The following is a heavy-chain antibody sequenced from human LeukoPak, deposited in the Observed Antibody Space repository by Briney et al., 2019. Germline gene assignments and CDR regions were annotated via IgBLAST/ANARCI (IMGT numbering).Heavy chain of an antibody. D-gene: IGHD6-6*01. CDR3: ARWATSFDL. CDR1: GFTFGNYW. CDR2: IKQDGSDK. Sequence: GGSLRPSCAASGFTFGNYWMSWVRQAPGKGLEWVANIKQDGSDKYYVDSVTGRFIISRDNANNSLYLQMNSLRAEDTAVYYCARWATSFDLWGQGTLVTVSS. J-gene: IGHJ4*02. V-gene: IGHV3-7*01.